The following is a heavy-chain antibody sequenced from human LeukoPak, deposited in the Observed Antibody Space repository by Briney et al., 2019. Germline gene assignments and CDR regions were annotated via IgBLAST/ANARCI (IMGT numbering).Heavy chain of an antibody. V-gene: IGHV5-51*01. J-gene: IGHJ1*01. CDR1: GFSFTSFW. Sequence: GESLKISCKGSGFSFTSFWIGWVRQMPGKDLEWMGIIYPGDSDTRYSPSFQGQVTISADRSTSTAYLQWSRLKTSDTAIYYCARSAPDRSTSLYFQHWGQGTLVTVSS. CDR3: ARSAPDRSTSLYFQH. CDR2: IYPGDSDT. D-gene: IGHD2/OR15-2a*01.